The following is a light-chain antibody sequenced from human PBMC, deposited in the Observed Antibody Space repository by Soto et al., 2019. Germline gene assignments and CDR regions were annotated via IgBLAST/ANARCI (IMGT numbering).Light chain of an antibody. V-gene: IGLV4-69*01. CDR3: QTWGTVV. J-gene: IGLJ2*01. CDR2: LNSDGSH. CDR1: SGHSSYA. Sequence: QLVLTQSPSASASLGASVKLTCTLSSGHSSYAIAWHQQQPEKDPRYLMKLNSDGSHSKGDGIPDRFSGSSSGAERYLTISSLQSEDEADYYCQTWGTVVFGGGTKLTVL.